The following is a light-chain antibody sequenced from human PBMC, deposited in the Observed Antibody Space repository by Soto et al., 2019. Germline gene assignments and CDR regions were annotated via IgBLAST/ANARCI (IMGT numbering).Light chain of an antibody. CDR1: SSDVGGYNY. V-gene: IGLV2-14*01. J-gene: IGLJ2*01. Sequence: QSALTQPASVSGSPGQSITISCTGTSSDVGGYNYVSWYQQQPGKAPKLMIYEVTNRPSGVSNRFSGSKSGNTAYLTISGLQAEDESEYYGSSYTSRSTLIFGGGTKLNVL. CDR2: EVT. CDR3: SSYTSRSTLI.